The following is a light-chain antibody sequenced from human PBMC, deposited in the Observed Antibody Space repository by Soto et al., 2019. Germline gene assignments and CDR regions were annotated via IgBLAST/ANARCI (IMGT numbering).Light chain of an antibody. V-gene: IGKV1-39*01. Sequence: DIQMAQAPCSLSASVVDRVTITCRASQSISSYLNWYQQKPGKAPKLLIYAASSLQSGVPSRFSGSGSGTDFTLTISSLQPEDFATYYCQQRYSTPPITFGQGTRLEIK. CDR1: QSISSY. J-gene: IGKJ5*01. CDR2: AAS. CDR3: QQRYSTPPIT.